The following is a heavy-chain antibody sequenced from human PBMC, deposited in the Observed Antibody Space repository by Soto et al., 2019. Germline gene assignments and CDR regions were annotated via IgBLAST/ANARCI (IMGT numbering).Heavy chain of an antibody. J-gene: IGHJ6*02. CDR3: ARVTKGNYSYYYYGMDV. D-gene: IGHD1-7*01. V-gene: IGHV4-31*03. CDR1: GGSISSGGYY. CDR2: IYYSGST. Sequence: PSETLSLTCTVSGGSISSGGYYWSWIRQHPGKGLEWIGYIYYSGSTYYNPSLKSRVTISVDTSKNQFSLKLSSVTAADTAVYYCARVTKGNYSYYYYGMDVWGQGTTVTVSS.